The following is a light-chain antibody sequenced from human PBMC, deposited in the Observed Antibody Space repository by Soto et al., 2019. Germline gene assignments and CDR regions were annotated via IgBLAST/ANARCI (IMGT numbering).Light chain of an antibody. CDR1: QSASTF. J-gene: IGKJ1*01. CDR2: DAS. CDR3: QQYNRYAVT. V-gene: IGKV1-5*01. Sequence: IQITQSPSSLSAYVGDRVTITCRASQSASTFLAWYQQKPGQAPKLLIYDASTLQSGVPSRFSASGSGTEFALTISGLQPDDFAVYYCQQYNRYAVTFGQGTKVYI.